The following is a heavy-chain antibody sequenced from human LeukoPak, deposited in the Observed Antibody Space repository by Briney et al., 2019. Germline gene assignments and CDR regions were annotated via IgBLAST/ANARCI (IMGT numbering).Heavy chain of an antibody. D-gene: IGHD3-16*02. J-gene: IGHJ6*03. CDR1: GDSVSSNSAA. V-gene: IGHV6-1*01. Sequence: SQTLSLTCAISGDSVSSNSAAWNWIRQSPSRGLEWLGRTYYRSKWYNDYAVSVKSRITINPDTSKNQFSLQLNSVTPEDTAVYYCAREVWGSYRYGLNYYYYMDVWGKGTTVTVSS. CDR3: AREVWGSYRYGLNYYYYMDV. CDR2: TYYRSKWYN.